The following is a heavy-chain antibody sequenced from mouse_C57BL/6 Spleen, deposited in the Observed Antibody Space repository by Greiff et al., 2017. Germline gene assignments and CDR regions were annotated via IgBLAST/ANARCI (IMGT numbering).Heavy chain of an antibody. CDR1: GYTFTSYW. Sequence: QVQLQQPGTELVKPGASVKLSCKASGYTFTSYWMHWVKQRPGQGLEWIGNINPSNGGTNYNEKFKSKATLTVDKSSSTAYMQRSSLTSEDSAVYYCAKGGYYGGYFDVWGTGTTVTVSS. D-gene: IGHD2-3*01. V-gene: IGHV1-53*01. CDR3: AKGGYYGGYFDV. J-gene: IGHJ1*03. CDR2: INPSNGGT.